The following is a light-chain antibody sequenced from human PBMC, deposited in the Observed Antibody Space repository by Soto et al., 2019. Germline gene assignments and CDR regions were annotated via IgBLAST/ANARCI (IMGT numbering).Light chain of an antibody. CDR2: DAS. CDR1: QSVSSY. V-gene: IGKV3-11*01. J-gene: IGKJ4*01. Sequence: ELVLTQSPATLSLSPGERATLSCRASQSVSSYLAWYQQKPGQAPRLLIYDASNRATGIPARFSGSGSGTDFTLTISSLEPEDFAVYYCQQRSNWFLTFGGGTKVDIK. CDR3: QQRSNWFLT.